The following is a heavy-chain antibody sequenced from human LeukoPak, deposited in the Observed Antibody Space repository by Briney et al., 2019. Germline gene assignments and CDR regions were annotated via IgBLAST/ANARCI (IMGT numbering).Heavy chain of an antibody. J-gene: IGHJ4*02. CDR2: MYDSENT. Sequence: SETLSLTCTVSGGSISSGIYYWGWIRQPPGKGLEWIGSMYDSENTYSNPSLKSRVTISVNTSKDKFSLKLTSVTAADTAVYYCARTSNYWSPYFDYWGQGALVTVSS. CDR3: ARTSNYWSPYFDY. V-gene: IGHV4-39*07. CDR1: GGSISSGIYY. D-gene: IGHD1-1*01.